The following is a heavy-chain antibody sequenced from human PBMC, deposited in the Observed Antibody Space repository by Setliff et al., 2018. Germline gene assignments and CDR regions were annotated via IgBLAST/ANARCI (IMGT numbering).Heavy chain of an antibody. V-gene: IGHV4-38-2*02. CDR1: GSAISSGHY. J-gene: IGHJ3*02. CDR3: VRDAGDGYGVDAYAGGGSDI. D-gene: IGHD4-17*01. CDR2: FRPSGKT. Sequence: SETLSLTCAVSGSAISSGHYWGWIRQPPGKGLEWIGSFRPSGKTYYNPSLKSRVTISVDTSKKHFSLKLTSVTAADTAVYYCVRDAGDGYGVDAYAGGGSDIWGQGTVGTVS.